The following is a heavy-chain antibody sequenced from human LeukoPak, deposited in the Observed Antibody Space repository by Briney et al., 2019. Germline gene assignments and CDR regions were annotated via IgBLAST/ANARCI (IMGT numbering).Heavy chain of an antibody. J-gene: IGHJ4*02. CDR3: ARGRLAAGTLALDY. Sequence: GRSLRISCAASGFTFRNYPFHWVRQAPGKGLEWVAVISYDGSNKYYADSVKGRSTISRDNSKNTLYLQMNSLRAEDTAVYYCARGRLAAGTLALDYWGQGTLVTVSS. CDR1: GFTFRNYP. V-gene: IGHV3-30-3*01. D-gene: IGHD6-13*01. CDR2: ISYDGSNK.